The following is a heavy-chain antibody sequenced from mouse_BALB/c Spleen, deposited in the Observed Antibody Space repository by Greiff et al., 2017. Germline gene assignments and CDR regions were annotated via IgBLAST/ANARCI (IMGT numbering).Heavy chain of an antibody. D-gene: IGHD2-3*01. V-gene: IGHV1-9*01. CDR3: ARWLLNWYFDV. J-gene: IGHJ1*01. CDR1: GYTFSSYW. CDR2: ILPGSGST. Sequence: VQVVESGAELMKPGASVKISCKATGYTFSSYWIEWVKQRPGHGLEWIGEILPGSGSTNYNEKFKGKATFTADTSSNTAYMQLSSLTSEDSAVYYCARWLLNWYFDVWGAGTTVTVSS.